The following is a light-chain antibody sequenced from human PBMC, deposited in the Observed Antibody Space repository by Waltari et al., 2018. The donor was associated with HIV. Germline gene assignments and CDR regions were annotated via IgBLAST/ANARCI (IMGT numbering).Light chain of an antibody. CDR2: GAS. V-gene: IGKV1-39*01. CDR3: QQSYSYPFT. Sequence: DIQMTQSPSSLSASVGARVIISCRASQTVSTYLNWFQQHSGKAPKLLIYGASSLQSGVPLRFSGSGSGTDFTLTISSLQPDDFATYYCQQSYSYPFTFGPGTTVDIK. CDR1: QTVSTY. J-gene: IGKJ3*01.